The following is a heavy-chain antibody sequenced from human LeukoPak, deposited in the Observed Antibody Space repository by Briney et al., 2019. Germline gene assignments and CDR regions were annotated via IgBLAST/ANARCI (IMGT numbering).Heavy chain of an antibody. Sequence: APLTVSCKASGYMFTAYYMHCVRRAPAQGLEWMGWINPNSGGTNYAQKFQGTVTMARDTSISTAYMELSRLRSDDTAVYYRARGRATPRQQGTATPQMEDYSGQGTLVTVSS. J-gene: IGHJ4*02. V-gene: IGHV1-2*02. CDR1: GYMFTAYY. D-gene: IGHD1-26*01. CDR2: INPNSGGT. CDR3: ARGRATPRQQGTATPQMEDY.